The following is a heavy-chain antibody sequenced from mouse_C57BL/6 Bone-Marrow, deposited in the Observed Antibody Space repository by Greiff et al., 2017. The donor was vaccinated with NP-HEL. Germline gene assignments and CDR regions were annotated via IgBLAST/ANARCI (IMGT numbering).Heavy chain of an antibody. CDR3: GRRGGAITGSFAY. V-gene: IGHV1-11*01. CDR1: GYTFTDHI. D-gene: IGHD4-1*01. J-gene: IGHJ3*01. CDR2: IYPVSGET. Sequence: LQQSGAELASPGASVTLSCKASGYTFTDHIMNWVKKRPGQGLEWIGRIYPVSGETNYNQKFMGKATFSVDRSSSTVYMVLNSLTSEDPAVYYCGRRGGAITGSFAYWGQGTLVTVSA.